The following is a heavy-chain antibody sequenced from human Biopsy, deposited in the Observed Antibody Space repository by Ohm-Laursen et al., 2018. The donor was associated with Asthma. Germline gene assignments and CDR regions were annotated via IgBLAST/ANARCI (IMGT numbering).Heavy chain of an antibody. Sequence: TLSLTCTVSGGSISGFYWSWIRHHPGSGLEWIGYIDYSGTTYYNPSLKSRVSLSPDTSKNQFSLRLSSLTAADTAVYYCARGRGYCRDGNCYNYYFENWGQGTLVTVSS. J-gene: IGHJ4*02. CDR1: GGSISGFY. CDR2: IDYSGTT. D-gene: IGHD2-15*01. V-gene: IGHV4-31*02. CDR3: ARGRGYCRDGNCYNYYFEN.